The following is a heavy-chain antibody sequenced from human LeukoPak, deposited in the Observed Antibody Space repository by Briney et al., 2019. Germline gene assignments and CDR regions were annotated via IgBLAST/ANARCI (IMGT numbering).Heavy chain of an antibody. V-gene: IGHV1-2*02. D-gene: IGHD1-26*01. CDR2: INPNSGGT. Sequence: ASVKSSGRAPGSTSTVYGMHGCRKAPGQGLEWMGWINPNSGGTNYAQTFQGRVTMTRDTSISTAYMEVSRLRSDDTAVYYCAKDSGTSPRWFDPWGQGTLVTVSS. CDR1: GSTSTVYG. J-gene: IGHJ5*02. CDR3: AKDSGTSPRWFDP.